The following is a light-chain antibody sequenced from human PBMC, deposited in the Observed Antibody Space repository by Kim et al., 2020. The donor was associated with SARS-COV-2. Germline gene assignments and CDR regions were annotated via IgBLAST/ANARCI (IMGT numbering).Light chain of an antibody. CDR2: DAS. CDR3: QQYDNLPYT. V-gene: IGKV1-33*01. J-gene: IGKJ2*01. CDR1: QDLTNY. Sequence: DIQMTQSPSSLSASVGDRVTITCQASQDLTNYLNWYQQKSGKAPKLRIYDASNLEQGVPSRFSGSGFGTDFTFTISSLQPEDVATYYCQQYDNLPYTFGQGTKLEI.